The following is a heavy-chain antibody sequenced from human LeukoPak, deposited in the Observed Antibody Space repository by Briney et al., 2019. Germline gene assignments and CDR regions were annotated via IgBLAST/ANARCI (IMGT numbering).Heavy chain of an antibody. D-gene: IGHD1-26*01. CDR2: INHSGST. V-gene: IGHV4-34*01. CDR3: ARGGVGATRASHY. CDR1: GGSFSGYY. Sequence: SETLSLTCAVYGGSFSGYYWSWIRQPPGKGLEWIWEINHSGSTNYNPSLKSRVTISVDTSKNQFSLKLSSVTAADTAVYYCARGGVGATRASHYWGQGTLVTVSS. J-gene: IGHJ4*02.